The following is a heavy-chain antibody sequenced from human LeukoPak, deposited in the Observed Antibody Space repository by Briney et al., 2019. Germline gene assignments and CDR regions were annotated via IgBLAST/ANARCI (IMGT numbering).Heavy chain of an antibody. CDR3: AKEGCSSTSCYRRGLDY. D-gene: IGHD2-2*02. V-gene: IGHV3-23*01. CDR2: ISGSGGST. J-gene: IGHJ4*02. Sequence: GGSLRLSCAASGFTFSSYAMSWVRQAPGKGLEWVSAISGSGGSTYYADSVKGRFTISRDNSKNTLYLQMNSLRAEDTAVYYCAKEGCSSTSCYRRGLDYWGQGTLVTVSS. CDR1: GFTFSSYA.